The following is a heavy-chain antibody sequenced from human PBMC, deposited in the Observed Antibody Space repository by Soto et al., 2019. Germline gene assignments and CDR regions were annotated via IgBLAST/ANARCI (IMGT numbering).Heavy chain of an antibody. CDR3: AKYIVDCANCIFDRCFDL. CDR1: GFTFNVYP. J-gene: IGHJ2*01. Sequence: EVQLLESGGGLVQPGGSLRLSCAASGFTFNVYPMAWVRQAPGKGLEWVSRLGDSGGVTYYADSVKGQFTISRDNSQYTPFLQINILRAEDTAVYYCAKYIVDCANCIFDRCFDLWGRGTLVTVSS. D-gene: IGHD2-21*01. CDR2: LGDSGGVT. V-gene: IGHV3-23*01.